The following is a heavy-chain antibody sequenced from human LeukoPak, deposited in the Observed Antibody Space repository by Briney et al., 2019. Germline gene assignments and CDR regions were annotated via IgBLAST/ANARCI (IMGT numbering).Heavy chain of an antibody. D-gene: IGHD3-10*01. J-gene: IGHJ5*02. Sequence: SETLSLTCAVYGGSFSGYYWSWIRQPPGKGLEWIGEINHSGSTNYNPSLKSRVTISVDTSKNQFSLKLSSVTAADTAVYYCARGPTYYYGSGSYNMVSDPWGQGTRVTVSS. V-gene: IGHV4-34*01. CDR3: ARGPTYYYGSGSYNMVSDP. CDR1: GGSFSGYY. CDR2: INHSGST.